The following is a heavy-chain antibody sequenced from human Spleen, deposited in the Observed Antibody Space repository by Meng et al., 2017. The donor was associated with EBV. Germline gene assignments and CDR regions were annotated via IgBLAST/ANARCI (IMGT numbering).Heavy chain of an antibody. D-gene: IGHD6-19*01. V-gene: IGHV1-69*01. Sequence: QLQLVQSGAEVKKPXSSMKVSCKASGGTFSDHTISWLRQAPGHGLEWMAGITPMFGTTNYAQNFQDRVTISADSSTATLSMELITLRSDDTAVYYCASLTEYSSGSTSWGQGTLVTVSS. CDR1: GGTFSDHT. J-gene: IGHJ5*02. CDR2: ITPMFGTT. CDR3: ASLTEYSSGSTS.